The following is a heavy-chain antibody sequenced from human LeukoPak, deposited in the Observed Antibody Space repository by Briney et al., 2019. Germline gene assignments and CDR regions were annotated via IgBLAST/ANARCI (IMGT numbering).Heavy chain of an antibody. CDR1: GFTFSSYS. CDR2: ISGNKNYI. Sequence: GGSLRLSCVASGFTFSSYSMNWVRQAPGKGLEWVSSISGNKNYIYYADSVGGRFTIVRDNARDSLFLQMDSLRAEDTGVYYCAKGRAPGYCTNGVCSPFEDWGQGTLVTVSS. J-gene: IGHJ4*02. CDR3: AKGRAPGYCTNGVCSPFED. V-gene: IGHV3-21*01. D-gene: IGHD2-8*01.